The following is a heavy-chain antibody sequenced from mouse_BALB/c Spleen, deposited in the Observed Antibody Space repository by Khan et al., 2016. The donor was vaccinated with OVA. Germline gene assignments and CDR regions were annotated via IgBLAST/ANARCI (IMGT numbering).Heavy chain of an antibody. J-gene: IGHJ4*01. V-gene: IGHV3-2*02. CDR2: ISSSGST. Sequence: QLEESGPGLVKPSQSLSLTCTVTGYSITSDYAWNWIRQFPGNKLEWMGYISSSGSTNYNPALKSRISITRDTSKNQFFLQLNSVTTEDTATYYVARDGSGYNCAMDYWGQGTSVTVSA. CDR3: ARDGSGYNCAMDY. D-gene: IGHD2-3*01. CDR1: GYSITSDYA.